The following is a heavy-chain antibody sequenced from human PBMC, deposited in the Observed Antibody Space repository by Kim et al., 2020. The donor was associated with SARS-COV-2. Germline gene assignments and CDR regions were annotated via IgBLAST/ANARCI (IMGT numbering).Heavy chain of an antibody. CDR3: ARVSSGSSSWYWFDA. Sequence: GGSLRLSCAASGFTFSDYYMTWIRQAPGKGLEWLSYISSGGSDIVYAETVKGRFSISRDNAKKSLYLQMNSLRAEDAAVYYCARVSSGSSSWYWFDAWGQGTL. J-gene: IGHJ5*02. CDR2: ISSGGSDI. D-gene: IGHD6-13*01. V-gene: IGHV3-11*01. CDR1: GFTFSDYY.